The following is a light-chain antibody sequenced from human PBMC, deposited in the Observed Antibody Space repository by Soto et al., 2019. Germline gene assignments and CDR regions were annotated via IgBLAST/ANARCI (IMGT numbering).Light chain of an antibody. V-gene: IGKV3-20*01. CDR2: GAS. Sequence: EMVLTQSPGTLSLSPGERATLSCRASQSVGSSYLAWYQQKPGQAPRLLFFGASRRATGSPDRFSGSGSGTDSTLTINRLEPEDFAVYYCQHVGFSLSTFGQGTRLEIK. CDR3: QHVGFSLST. J-gene: IGKJ5*01. CDR1: QSVGSSY.